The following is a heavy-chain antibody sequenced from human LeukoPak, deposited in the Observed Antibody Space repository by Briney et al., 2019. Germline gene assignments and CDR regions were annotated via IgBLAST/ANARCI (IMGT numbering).Heavy chain of an antibody. D-gene: IGHD3-9*01. CDR1: GFPFSSYG. Sequence: GGSLRLSCAASGFPFSSYGMHWVRQAPGKGLEWVAFIRFDGGKNDYADSVKGRFTISRDNAKNSVYLQMNSLTAEDTAVYYCARAVEYNILTGYGNLYWGQGTLVTVSS. J-gene: IGHJ4*02. CDR3: ARAVEYNILTGYGNLY. V-gene: IGHV3-30*02. CDR2: IRFDGGKN.